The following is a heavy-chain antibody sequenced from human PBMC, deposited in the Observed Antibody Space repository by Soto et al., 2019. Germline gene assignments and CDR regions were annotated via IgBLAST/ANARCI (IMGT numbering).Heavy chain of an antibody. CDR2: IYYSGRT. J-gene: IGHJ5*02. CDR1: GGSISSGGYC. V-gene: IGHV4-61*08. Sequence: SETLSLTCAVSGGSISSGGYCWIWLPQPPGTGLEWIGYIYYSGRTTYKPSLKSRVTISVDTSKSQFSLKLSSVTAADTAVYYCARVYCSSTICYIWDNWFDPWGQGTLVTGSS. D-gene: IGHD2-2*02. CDR3: ARVYCSSTICYIWDNWFDP.